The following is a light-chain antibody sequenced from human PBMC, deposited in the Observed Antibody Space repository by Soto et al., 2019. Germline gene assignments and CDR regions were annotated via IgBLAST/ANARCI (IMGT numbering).Light chain of an antibody. CDR3: CSYAGSRPYV. Sequence: QSALTQPASVSGSPGQSSTISCTGTSSDVGSYNLVSWYQQHPGKAPKLMIYEVSKRPSGVSNRFSGSKSGNTASLTISGLQAEDEADYYCCSYAGSRPYVFGTGTKLTVL. CDR1: SSDVGSYNL. J-gene: IGLJ1*01. CDR2: EVS. V-gene: IGLV2-23*02.